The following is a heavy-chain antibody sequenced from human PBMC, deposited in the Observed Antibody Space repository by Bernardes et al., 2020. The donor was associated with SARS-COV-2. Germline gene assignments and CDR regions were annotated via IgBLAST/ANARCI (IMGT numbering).Heavy chain of an antibody. CDR2: IRGSGGST. V-gene: IGHV3-23*01. J-gene: IGHJ6*02. D-gene: IGHD2-2*01. CDR3: ARAWSTVVVPAAVNDYYCGMDV. CDR1: GFTFRSYA. Sequence: GGSLRLSCAASGFTFRSYAMSWVRQAPGKGLEWVSAIRGSGGSTYYADSVKGRFTISRDNSKNTLYLHMNSLRAEDTAVYYCARAWSTVVVPAAVNDYYCGMDVWGQGTTVTVSS.